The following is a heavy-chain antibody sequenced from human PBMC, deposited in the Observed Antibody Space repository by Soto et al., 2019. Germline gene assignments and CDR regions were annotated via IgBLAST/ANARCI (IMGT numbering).Heavy chain of an antibody. J-gene: IGHJ4*02. V-gene: IGHV3-30-3*01. CDR1: RFTFSSYA. CDR2: ISYDGSNE. CDR3: ARGRGGWLDY. Sequence: QVQLVESGGGVVQPGRSLRLPCAASRFTFSSYAMHWVRQAPGKGLEWVAVISYDGSNEYYADSVKGRFTISRDNSKNTRYLQMNSPRDEETAVYYCARGRGGWLDYWGQGTLVTVSS. D-gene: IGHD2-15*01.